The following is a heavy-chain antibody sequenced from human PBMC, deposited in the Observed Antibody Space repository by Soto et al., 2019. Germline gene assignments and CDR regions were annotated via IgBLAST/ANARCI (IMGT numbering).Heavy chain of an antibody. J-gene: IGHJ4*02. CDR3: ATYQWLLPNFDY. V-gene: IGHV1-24*01. CDR1: GYTLTELS. CDR2: FDPEDGET. D-gene: IGHD6-19*01. Sequence: ASVKVSCKVSGYTLTELSMHWVRQAPGKGLEWMGGFDPEDGETIYAQKFQGRVTMTEDTSTDTAYMELSSLRSEDTAVYYCATYQWLLPNFDYWGQGTLVTVSS.